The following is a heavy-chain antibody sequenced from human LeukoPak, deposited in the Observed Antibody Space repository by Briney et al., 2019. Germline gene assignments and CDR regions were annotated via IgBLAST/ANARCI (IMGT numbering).Heavy chain of an antibody. V-gene: IGHV3-30*02. CDR1: GFNFSRHC. Sequence: PGGSLRLSCAAPGFNFSRHCMSWVRQAPGKGLEWVTFIWYDGSNAYYADSVKGRFSISRDGSKNTIYLQMDSLRPEDTAIYFCAKADIAVFDYWGRGTLVTVSS. D-gene: IGHD6-19*01. CDR2: IWYDGSNA. CDR3: AKADIAVFDY. J-gene: IGHJ4*02.